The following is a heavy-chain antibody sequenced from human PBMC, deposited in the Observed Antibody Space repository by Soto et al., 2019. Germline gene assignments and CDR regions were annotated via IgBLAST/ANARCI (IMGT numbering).Heavy chain of an antibody. D-gene: IGHD3-3*01. CDR1: GFTFSSYA. Sequence: VQLLESGGGLVQPGGSLRLSCAASGFTFSSYAMSWVRQAPGKGLEWVSAISGSGGSTYYADSVKGRFTISRDNSKNTLYLQMNSLRAEDTAVYYCAAQYYDFWSGYYMNNWFDPWGQGTLVTVSS. CDR3: AAQYYDFWSGYYMNNWFDP. V-gene: IGHV3-23*01. J-gene: IGHJ5*02. CDR2: ISGSGGST.